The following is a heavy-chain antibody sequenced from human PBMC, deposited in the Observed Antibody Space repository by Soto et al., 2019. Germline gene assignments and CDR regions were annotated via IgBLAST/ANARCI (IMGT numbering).Heavy chain of an antibody. Sequence: PSETLSLTCTVSGDSMTSSSYYWGWIRQPPGKGLEWIGSIYYSERTSYNSGSTYYSPSLKSRVTTSGDTSMSQFSLKLSSVTAAGTAVYYCARHTRNQFDPWGQGTLVTVSS. V-gene: IGHV4-39*01. CDR1: GDSMTSSSYY. J-gene: IGHJ5*02. CDR2: IYYSERTSYNSGST. CDR3: ARHTRNQFDP.